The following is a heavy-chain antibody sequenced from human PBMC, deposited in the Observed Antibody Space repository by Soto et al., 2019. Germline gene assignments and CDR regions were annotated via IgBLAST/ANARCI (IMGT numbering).Heavy chain of an antibody. J-gene: IGHJ4*02. CDR1: GYTFTIYD. CDR3: ARRRGYCSSASCFPDF. V-gene: IGHV1-18*01. D-gene: IGHD2-2*01. CDR2: ISSYNGNT. Sequence: GASVKVSCKDSGYTFTIYDITWVRQAPGQGLEWMGWISSYNGNTKYAQKLQGRVTMTTDTSTSTGYMELRSLRSDDTAVYYCARRRGYCSSASCFPDFWGQGTLVTVSS.